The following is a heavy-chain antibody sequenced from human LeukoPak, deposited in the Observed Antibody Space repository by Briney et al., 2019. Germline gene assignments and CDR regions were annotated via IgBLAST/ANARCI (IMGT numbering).Heavy chain of an antibody. CDR1: GFSFTTYS. CDR2: ISSSSSYI. J-gene: IGHJ4*02. Sequence: GGSLRLSCAASGFSFTTYSMNWVRQAPGKGLEWASSISSSSSYIYYADSVKGRFTISRDNAKNSLYLQMNSLRAEDTAVYYCARLVRAYCGGDCRDAFDYWGQGTLVTVSS. CDR3: ARLVRAYCGGDCRDAFDY. D-gene: IGHD2-21*02. V-gene: IGHV3-21*01.